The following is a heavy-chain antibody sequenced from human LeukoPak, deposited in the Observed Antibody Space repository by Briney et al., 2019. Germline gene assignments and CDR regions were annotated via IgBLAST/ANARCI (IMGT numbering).Heavy chain of an antibody. V-gene: IGHV1-2*02. D-gene: IGHD3-22*01. Sequence: ASVKVSCKASGYSFTGYFIHWVRQAPGQGLEWMGCIDPNSGDTKYAQKFQGRVSMPRDTSTRTAYMELSRLRSDDTAVYFCARSGSSGYSLDYWGQGTLVTVSS. CDR1: GYSFTGYF. J-gene: IGHJ4*02. CDR3: ARSGSSGYSLDY. CDR2: IDPNSGDT.